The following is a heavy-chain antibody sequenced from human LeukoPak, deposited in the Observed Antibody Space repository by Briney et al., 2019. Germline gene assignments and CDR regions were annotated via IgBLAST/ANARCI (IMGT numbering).Heavy chain of an antibody. D-gene: IGHD1-1*01. CDR1: GFTFSSYG. Sequence: QAGGSLRLSCAASGFTFSSYGMHWVRQAPGKGLGWVEVKWHDGSNKYYADSVKGRFTISRDNSKNTLYLQMNSLRAEDTAVYYCARDDDGRGGYWGQGALVTVSS. V-gene: IGHV3-33*01. CDR3: ARDDDGRGGY. J-gene: IGHJ4*02. CDR2: KWHDGSNK.